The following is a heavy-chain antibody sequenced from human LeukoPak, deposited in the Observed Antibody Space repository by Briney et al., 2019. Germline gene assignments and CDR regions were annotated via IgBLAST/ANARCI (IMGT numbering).Heavy chain of an antibody. CDR3: ARRINTALVDY. V-gene: IGHV3-33*05. D-gene: IGHD5-18*01. J-gene: IGHJ4*02. CDR2: MSYDGSNK. CDR1: RFIFSGYG. Sequence: GRSLRLSCAASRFIFSGYGMHWVRQAPGKGLEWVALMSYDGSNKYYADSVKGRFTISRDNSKNTLYLQMNSLRTEDTAVYYCARRINTALVDYWGQGTLVTVSS.